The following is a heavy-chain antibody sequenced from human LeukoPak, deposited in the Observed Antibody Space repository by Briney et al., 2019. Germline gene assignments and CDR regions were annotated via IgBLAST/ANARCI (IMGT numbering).Heavy chain of an antibody. Sequence: GGSLRLSCAASGFAFSSYEMNWVRQAPGKGLEWVSYISSSGSTIYYADSVKGRFTISRDNAKNSLYLQMNSLRAEDTAVYYCARDRGSGSGWYYDAFDIWGQGTMVTVSS. D-gene: IGHD6-19*01. CDR3: ARDRGSGSGWYYDAFDI. V-gene: IGHV3-48*03. CDR2: ISSSGSTI. J-gene: IGHJ3*02. CDR1: GFAFSSYE.